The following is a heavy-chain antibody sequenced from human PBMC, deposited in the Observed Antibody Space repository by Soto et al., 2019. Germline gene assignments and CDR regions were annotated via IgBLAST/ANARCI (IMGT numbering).Heavy chain of an antibody. V-gene: IGHV3-23*01. CDR1: GCAFNNNA. J-gene: IGHJ4*02. Sequence: PGGSLRLSCAASGCAFNNNAMARVRQAPGKWLEWVSSISPGGSIKFYADSVKGRFSISRDNSKNMVSLQMSSLRGEDTAIYYCAKRRDGYSFDYWGQGNLVTVSS. CDR3: AKRRDGYSFDY. D-gene: IGHD4-4*01. CDR2: ISPGGSIK.